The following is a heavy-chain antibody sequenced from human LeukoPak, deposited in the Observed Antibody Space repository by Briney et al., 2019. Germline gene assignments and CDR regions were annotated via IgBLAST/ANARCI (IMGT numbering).Heavy chain of an antibody. CDR2: IIPIFGTA. V-gene: IGHV1-69*05. J-gene: IGHJ4*02. CDR1: GRTFNSYA. Sequence: ASVKVSCKASGRTFNSYAISWVRQAPGQGLEWMGRIIPIFGTANYAQKFQGRVTFSTDESTSTAYMELSSLRSEDTAVYYCARDWVTMVRGVIITPAYYFDYWGQGTLVTVSS. CDR3: ARDWVTMVRGVIITPAYYFDY. D-gene: IGHD3-10*01.